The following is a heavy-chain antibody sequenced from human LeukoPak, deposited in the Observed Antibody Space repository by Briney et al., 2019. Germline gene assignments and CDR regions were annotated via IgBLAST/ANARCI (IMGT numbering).Heavy chain of an antibody. D-gene: IGHD3-10*01. CDR1: GFTFRSYG. CDR3: VRESRSGTSY. V-gene: IGHV3-33*01. CDR2: IWFDGSDK. Sequence: GRSLRLSCAASGFTFRSYGMHWVRQAPGKGLEWVALIWFDGSDKSYADSVKGRFTISRDNSKNTLYLQMNSLRAEDMAVFFCVRESRSGTSYWGQGTLVTVSS. J-gene: IGHJ4*02.